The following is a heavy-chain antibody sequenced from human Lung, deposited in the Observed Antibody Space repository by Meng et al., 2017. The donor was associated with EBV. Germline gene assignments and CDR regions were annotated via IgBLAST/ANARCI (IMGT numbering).Heavy chain of an antibody. CDR2: IYYSGST. CDR1: GGSISSGGYY. J-gene: IGHJ4*02. Sequence: QVKLRESGPGLVKPSQTLSLTCAVSGGSISSGGYYWSWIRQPPGKGLEWIGYIYYSGSTYYNPSLKSRVTISVDTSKNQFSLKLSSVTAADTAVYYCARSNYYDSSGLDYWGQGTLVTVSS. CDR3: ARSNYYDSSGLDY. V-gene: IGHV4-30-4*01. D-gene: IGHD3-22*01.